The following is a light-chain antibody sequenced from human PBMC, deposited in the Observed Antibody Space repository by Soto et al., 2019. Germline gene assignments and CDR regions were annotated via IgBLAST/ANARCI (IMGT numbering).Light chain of an antibody. Sequence: QPVLTQSPSASASLGASVKLTCTLCSGHSSYAIAWHQQQPEKGPRYLMKLNSDGSHSKGDGIPDRFSGSSSGAERYLTISSVQSEDEADYYCQTWGTGIRVFGGGTKLTVL. V-gene: IGLV4-69*01. CDR2: LNSDGSH. J-gene: IGLJ2*01. CDR1: SGHSSYA. CDR3: QTWGTGIRV.